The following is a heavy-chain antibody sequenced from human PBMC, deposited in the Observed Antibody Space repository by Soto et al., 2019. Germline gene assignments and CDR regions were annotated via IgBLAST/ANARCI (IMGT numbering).Heavy chain of an antibody. CDR2: IYYSGST. D-gene: IGHD3-22*01. Sequence: QVQLQESGPGLVKPSQTLSLTCTVSGGSISSGGYYWSWIRQHPGKGLEWIGYIYYSGSTYYNPSLQSRVTISVDTSKNQFSLKLSSVTAADTAVYYCARTKYYYDSSGSPDAFDIWGQGTMVTVSS. CDR1: GGSISSGGYY. CDR3: ARTKYYYDSSGSPDAFDI. J-gene: IGHJ3*02. V-gene: IGHV4-31*03.